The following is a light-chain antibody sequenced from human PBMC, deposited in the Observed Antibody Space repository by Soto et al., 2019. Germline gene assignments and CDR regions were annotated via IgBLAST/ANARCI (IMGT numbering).Light chain of an antibody. CDR2: LGS. Sequence: DIVMTQSPLSLPVTPGDPASISCRSSQSLLHSNGYNYLDWYLQKPGQSPQLLIYLGSNRASGVPDRFSGSGSGTDFTLKISRVEAEDVGVYYCMQALQISWTFGQGTKVEIK. CDR1: QSLLHSNGYNY. V-gene: IGKV2-28*01. CDR3: MQALQISWT. J-gene: IGKJ1*01.